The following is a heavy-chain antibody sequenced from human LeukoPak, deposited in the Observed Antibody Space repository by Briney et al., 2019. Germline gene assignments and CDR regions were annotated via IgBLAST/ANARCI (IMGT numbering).Heavy chain of an antibody. V-gene: IGHV4-61*02. CDR2: VFTGGGT. CDR1: GASISIGSYH. D-gene: IGHD5-18*01. J-gene: IGHJ6*03. Sequence: PSQTLSLTCTVSGASISIGSYHWRWIRQPAGKGLEWIGRVFTGGGTYFNPSLKSRVTLSIDTSKNQFSLRLTSVTAADTAVYYCARDVDGYGHMDVWGKGTTVTVSS. CDR3: ARDVDGYGHMDV.